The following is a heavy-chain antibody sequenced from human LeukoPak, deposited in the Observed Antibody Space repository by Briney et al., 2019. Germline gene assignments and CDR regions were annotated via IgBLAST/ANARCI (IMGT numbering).Heavy chain of an antibody. Sequence: PSETLSLTCSAYGGPFGGYFWSWIRQPPGEGLEWIGEVNHSGSTNYNPSLKSRVTISVDTSRTQFSLNLRSVTAADTAVYYCARGPPLAYYGTGGYYFFDYWGQGILVTVSP. CDR3: ARGPPLAYYGTGGYYFFDY. V-gene: IGHV4-34*01. CDR1: GGPFGGYF. CDR2: VNHSGST. D-gene: IGHD3-22*01. J-gene: IGHJ4*02.